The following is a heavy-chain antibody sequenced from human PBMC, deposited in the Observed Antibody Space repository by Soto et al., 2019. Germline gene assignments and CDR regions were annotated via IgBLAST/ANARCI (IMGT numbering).Heavy chain of an antibody. CDR1: GYTFTSYD. CDR3: ARAWGDIVVVVPDAFDI. J-gene: IGHJ3*02. V-gene: IGHV1-8*01. D-gene: IGHD2-15*01. Sequence: GASVKVSCKASGYTFTSYDINWVRQATGQGLEWMGWMNPNSGNTGYAQKFQGRVTMTRNTSISTAYMELSSLRSEDTAVYYCARAWGDIVVVVPDAFDIWGQGTMVTVSS. CDR2: MNPNSGNT.